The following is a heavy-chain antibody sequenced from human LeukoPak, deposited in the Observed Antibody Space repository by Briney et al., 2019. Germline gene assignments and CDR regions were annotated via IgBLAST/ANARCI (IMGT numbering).Heavy chain of an antibody. CDR1: GGTFSSYA. D-gene: IGHD4-11*01. CDR3: ASGSNPDAFDI. J-gene: IGHJ3*02. V-gene: IGHV1-69*04. Sequence: SVKVSCKASGGTFSSYAISWVRQAPGQGLEWMGRIIPILGIANYAQKFQGRVTITADKSTSTAYMEPSSLRSEDTAVYYCASGSNPDAFDIWGQGTMVTVSS. CDR2: IIPILGIA.